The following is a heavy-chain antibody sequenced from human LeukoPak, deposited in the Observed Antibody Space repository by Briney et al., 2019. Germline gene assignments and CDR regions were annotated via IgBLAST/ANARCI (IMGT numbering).Heavy chain of an antibody. CDR2: IWYDGSNK. D-gene: IGHD6-13*01. V-gene: IGHV3-33*08. Sequence: PGGSLRLSCVASGFTFSDHYMDWVRQAPGQGLEWVAVIWYDGSNKYYADSVKGRFTISRDNSKNTLYLQMNSLRAEDTAVYYCARASKSSSCLDYWGQGTLVTVSS. CDR1: GFTFSDHY. J-gene: IGHJ4*02. CDR3: ARASKSSSCLDY.